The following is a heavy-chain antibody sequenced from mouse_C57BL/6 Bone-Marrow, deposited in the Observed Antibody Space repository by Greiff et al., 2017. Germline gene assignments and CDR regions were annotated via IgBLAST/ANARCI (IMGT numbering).Heavy chain of an antibody. CDR2: IDPENGDT. Sequence: EVQLQQSGAELVRPGASVKLSCTASGFNIKDDYMHWVKQRPEQGLEWIGWIDPENGDTEYASKFQGKATITADTSSNTAYLQISSLTSEDTAVYYCTTGNFDYWGQGTTLTVSS. J-gene: IGHJ2*01. CDR1: GFNIKDDY. V-gene: IGHV14-4*01. CDR3: TTGNFDY.